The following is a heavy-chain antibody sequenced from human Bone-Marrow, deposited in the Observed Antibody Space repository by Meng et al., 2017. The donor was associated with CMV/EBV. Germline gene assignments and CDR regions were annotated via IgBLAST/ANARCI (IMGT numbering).Heavy chain of an antibody. CDR2: MNPNRGNT. CDR3: ARGLVDQWRTKIDYYYYGMDV. V-gene: IGHV1-8*03. CDR1: GYTFTSYD. J-gene: IGHJ6*02. Sequence: ASVKVSCKSSGYTFTSYDIHWVRQATGQGVEWMGWMNPNRGNTGYAQKFQGRVTITRNTSISTAYMELSSLRYEDTAVYYCARGLVDQWRTKIDYYYYGMDVWGQGTTVTVSS. D-gene: IGHD6-19*01.